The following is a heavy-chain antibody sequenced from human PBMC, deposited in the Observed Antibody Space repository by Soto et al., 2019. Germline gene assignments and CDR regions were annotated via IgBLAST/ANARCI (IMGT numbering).Heavy chain of an antibody. D-gene: IGHD2-2*01. CDR2: IYPGDSDT. CDR1: GYSFTSYW. V-gene: IGHV5-51*01. J-gene: IGHJ3*02. Sequence: PGESLKISCKGSGYSFTSYWIGWVRQMPGKGLEWMGIIYPGDSDTRYSPSFQGQVTISADKSISTAYLQWSSLKASDTAMYYFSRPGQDIVVVPAAISGPFDIWGQGIMVT. CDR3: SRPGQDIVVVPAAISGPFDI.